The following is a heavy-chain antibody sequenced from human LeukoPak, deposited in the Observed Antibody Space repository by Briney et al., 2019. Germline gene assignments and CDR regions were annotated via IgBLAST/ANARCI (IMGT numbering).Heavy chain of an antibody. CDR3: ARDAEYSSSWYGDNWFDP. D-gene: IGHD6-13*01. V-gene: IGHV1-46*01. Sequence: EASVKVSCKASGYTSTSYYMHWVRQAPGQGLEWMGIINPSGGSTSYAQKLQGRVTMTTDTSTSTAYIELRSLRSDDTAVYYCARDAEYSSSWYGDNWFDPWGQGTLVTVSS. CDR1: GYTSTSYY. CDR2: INPSGGST. J-gene: IGHJ5*02.